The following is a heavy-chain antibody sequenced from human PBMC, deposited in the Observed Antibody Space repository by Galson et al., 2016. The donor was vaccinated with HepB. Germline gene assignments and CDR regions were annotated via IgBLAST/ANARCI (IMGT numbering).Heavy chain of an antibody. CDR1: EFTVGNNY. J-gene: IGHJ4*02. CDR2: IYSGGKT. V-gene: IGHV3-53*01. Sequence: CAASEFTVGNNYMSWVRQAPGKGLEWVSVIYSGGKTYYRDSVKGRFTVSRDSSKNTLFLQMDSLRAEDTAVYYCSTINYWGQGTLVTVSS. CDR3: STINY.